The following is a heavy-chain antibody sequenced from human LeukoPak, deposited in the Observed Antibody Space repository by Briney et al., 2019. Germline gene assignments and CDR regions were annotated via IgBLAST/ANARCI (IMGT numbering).Heavy chain of an antibody. CDR2: ISYDGSDK. Sequence: GGSLRLSCAASGFTFSLYTMHWVRQAPGKGLEWVAVISYDGSDKYYADSVKGRFTISRDNSKNTLYPQMNSLRAEDTAVYYCARDSAVRGVIGNWFDPWGQGTLVTVSS. J-gene: IGHJ5*02. V-gene: IGHV3-30*04. CDR1: GFTFSLYT. CDR3: ARDSAVRGVIGNWFDP. D-gene: IGHD3-10*01.